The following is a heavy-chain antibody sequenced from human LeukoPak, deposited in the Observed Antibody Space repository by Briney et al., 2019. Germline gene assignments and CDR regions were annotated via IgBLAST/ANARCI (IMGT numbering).Heavy chain of an antibody. J-gene: IGHJ6*03. CDR2: IIPIFGTA. CDR3: ARGGLVIPAAHTVYYYYMDV. V-gene: IGHV1-69*05. Sequence: SVKVSCKASGGTFSSYAISWVRQAPGQGLEWMGGIIPIFGTANYAQKFQGRVTITTDESTSTAYMELSSLRSEDTAVYYCARGGLVIPAAHTVYYYYMDVWGKGTTVTVSS. CDR1: GGTFSSYA. D-gene: IGHD2-2*01.